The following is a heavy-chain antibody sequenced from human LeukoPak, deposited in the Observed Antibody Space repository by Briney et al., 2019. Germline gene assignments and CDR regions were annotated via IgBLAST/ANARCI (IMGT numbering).Heavy chain of an antibody. Sequence: GGSLRLSCAASGFTFSSYSMNWVRQAPGKGLEWVSSISSSSSYIYYADSVKGRFTISRDNAKNSLYLQMNRLRAEDTAVYYCARGGDYDILTGYLPFDYWGQGTLVTVSS. CDR2: ISSSSSYI. CDR3: ARGGDYDILTGYLPFDY. V-gene: IGHV3-21*01. D-gene: IGHD3-9*01. J-gene: IGHJ4*02. CDR1: GFTFSSYS.